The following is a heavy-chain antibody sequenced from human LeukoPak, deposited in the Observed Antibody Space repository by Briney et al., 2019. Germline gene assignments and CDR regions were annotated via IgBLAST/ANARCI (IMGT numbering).Heavy chain of an antibody. CDR1: GASINSYY. V-gene: IGHV4-59*08. CDR3: ARQPDIAVAGIGY. CDR2: THSSGST. D-gene: IGHD6-19*01. J-gene: IGHJ4*02. Sequence: PSETLSLTCTVSGASINSYYWTWIRQPPGKGLEWIGYTHSSGSTNYNPSLKSRVTISVDTSKNQFSLKLRSVTAAVTAVYYCARQPDIAVAGIGYWGQGTLVTVSS.